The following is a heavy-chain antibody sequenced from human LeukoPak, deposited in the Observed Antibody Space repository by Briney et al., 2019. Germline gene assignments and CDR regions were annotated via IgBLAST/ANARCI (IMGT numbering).Heavy chain of an antibody. V-gene: IGHV4-31*03. CDR1: GGSISSGGYY. J-gene: IGHJ6*02. CDR2: IYYSGST. CDR3: ARGTPSWYYGMDV. Sequence: SETLSLTCTVSGGSISSGGYYWRWLRQHPGKGLEWIGYIYYSGSTYYNPSLKSRVTISVDTSKNQFSLKLSSVTAADTAVYYCARGTPSWYYGMDVWGQGTTVTVSS.